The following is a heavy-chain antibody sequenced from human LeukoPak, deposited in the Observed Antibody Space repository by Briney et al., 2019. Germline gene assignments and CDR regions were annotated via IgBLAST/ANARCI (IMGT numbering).Heavy chain of an antibody. J-gene: IGHJ5*02. CDR3: AKDFGSGWYEVWFDP. CDR2: ISGSGGST. Sequence: GGSLRLSCAASGFTFSSYAMSWVRQAPGKGREWVSAISGSGGSTYYADSVKGRFTISRDNSKNTLYLQMSSLRAEDTAVYYCAKDFGSGWYEVWFDPWGQGTLVTVSS. CDR1: GFTFSSYA. D-gene: IGHD6-19*01. V-gene: IGHV3-23*01.